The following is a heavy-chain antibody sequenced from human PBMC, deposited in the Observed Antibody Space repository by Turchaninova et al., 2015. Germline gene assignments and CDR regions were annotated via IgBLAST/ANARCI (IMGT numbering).Heavy chain of an antibody. Sequence: GSLRLSCEVSGLTFSSYWMSWVRQPPGKGLEWVDIINQDGSQRLYVDSVKGRFTVSRDNAKNSLSLQMDSLRAEDTAVYYCGRDYYRSVDYWGQGTLVIVYS. CDR1: GLTFSSYW. D-gene: IGHD3-22*01. CDR3: GRDYYRSVDY. J-gene: IGHJ4*02. CDR2: INQDGSQR. V-gene: IGHV3-7*03.